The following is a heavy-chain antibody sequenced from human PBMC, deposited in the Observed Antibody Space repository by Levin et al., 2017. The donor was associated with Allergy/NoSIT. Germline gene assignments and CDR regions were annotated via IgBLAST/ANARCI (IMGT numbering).Heavy chain of an antibody. J-gene: IGHJ6*02. Sequence: ASVKVSCKSSGYTFTDYYMHWVRQAPGQGLEWMGWIYPYSGGSNYAQKFQGRVTMTRDTSISTAYMELSRLRSDDTAEYYCARELSVVVPTASSYYYYGMDVWGQGTTVTVSS. CDR2: IYPYSGGS. D-gene: IGHD2-2*01. V-gene: IGHV1-2*02. CDR1: GYTFTDYY. CDR3: ARELSVVVPTASSYYYYGMDV.